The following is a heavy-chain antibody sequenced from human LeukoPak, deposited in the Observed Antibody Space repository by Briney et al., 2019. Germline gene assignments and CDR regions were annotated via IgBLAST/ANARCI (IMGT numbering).Heavy chain of an antibody. CDR2: IKEDGSEK. Sequence: GSLRLSCAASGFTFSTYWMTWVRQAPGKGLEWAANIKEDGSEKYYVDSVKGRFTISRDNAKNSLYLQMNSLRAEDTAIYYCVRDRGTYRPIDYWGQGTLVTVSS. CDR1: GFTFSTYW. J-gene: IGHJ4*02. CDR3: VRDRGTYRPIDY. D-gene: IGHD1-26*01. V-gene: IGHV3-7*01.